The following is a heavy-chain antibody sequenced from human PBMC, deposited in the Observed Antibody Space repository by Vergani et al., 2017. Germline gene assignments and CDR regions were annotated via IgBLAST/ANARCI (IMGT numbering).Heavy chain of an antibody. CDR1: GGSFSGYY. J-gene: IGHJ4*02. V-gene: IGHV4-34*01. CDR3: ARGPGYCSSTSCYYFDY. CDR2: INHSGST. D-gene: IGHD2-2*03. Sequence: QVQLQQWGAGLLKPSETLSLTCAVYGGSFSGYYWSWIRQPPGKGLEWIGEINHSGSTNYNPSLKSRVTISVDTSKNQFSLKPSSVTAADTAVYYCARGPGYCSSTSCYYFDYWGQGTLVTVSS.